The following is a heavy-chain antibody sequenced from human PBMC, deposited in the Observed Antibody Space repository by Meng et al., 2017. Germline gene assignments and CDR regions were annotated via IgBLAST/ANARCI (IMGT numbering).Heavy chain of an antibody. CDR2: ISGSGGST. V-gene: IGHV3-23*01. CDR1: GFTFSSYA. CDR3: AKDPFGSGSYSDY. D-gene: IGHD3-10*01. Sequence: GESLKISCAASGFTFSSYAMSWVRQAPGKGLEWVSAISGSGGSTYYADSVKGRLTISRDNSKNTLYLQMNSLRAEDTAVYYCAKDPFGSGSYSDYWGQGTLVTVSS. J-gene: IGHJ4*02.